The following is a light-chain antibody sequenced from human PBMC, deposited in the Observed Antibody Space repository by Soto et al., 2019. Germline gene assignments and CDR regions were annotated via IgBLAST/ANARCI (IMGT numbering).Light chain of an antibody. Sequence: VIWMTQSPSLLSASTGDRVTISCRVSQGISNYLAWYRQKPGKATELLIYAASSLQSGVPSRFSGSGSGTDFTLTISCLQSEDFATYYCQQYYSPPYTFGQGTKLEIK. V-gene: IGKV1D-8*01. CDR1: QGISNY. CDR2: AAS. J-gene: IGKJ2*01. CDR3: QQYYSPPYT.